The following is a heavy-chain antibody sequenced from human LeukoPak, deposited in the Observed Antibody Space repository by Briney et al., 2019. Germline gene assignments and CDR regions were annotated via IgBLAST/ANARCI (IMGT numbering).Heavy chain of an antibody. CDR2: IYNSGRI. CDR3: TRGIVAWLAVLESPLDF. V-gene: IGHV4-39*01. J-gene: IGHJ4*02. Sequence: PSETLSLTCTVSGASISSTNYFWGWIRQSRGKGLEWIGTIYNSGRIDYNPSLKSRVSISLDTSKNQLSLTLNSVTASDTAVYHCTRGIVAWLAVLESPLDFWGQGILVTVSS. CDR1: GASISSTNYF. D-gene: IGHD5-12*01.